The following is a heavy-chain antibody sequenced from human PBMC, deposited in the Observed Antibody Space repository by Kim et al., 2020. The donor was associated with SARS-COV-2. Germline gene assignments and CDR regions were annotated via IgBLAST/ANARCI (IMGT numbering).Heavy chain of an antibody. V-gene: IGHV3-11*06. D-gene: IGHD3-10*01. Sequence: KGRFTISRDNAKNSLYLQMNSLRADDTAVYYCARDRPARILWFRVVDAFYIWGQGTMVTVSS. CDR3: ARDRPARILWFRVVDAFYI. J-gene: IGHJ3*02.